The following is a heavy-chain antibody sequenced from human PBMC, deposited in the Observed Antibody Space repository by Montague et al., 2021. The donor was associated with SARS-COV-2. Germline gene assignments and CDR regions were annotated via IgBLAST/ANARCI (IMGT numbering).Heavy chain of an antibody. J-gene: IGHJ4*02. Sequence: CAISGDRVSTNSGTWNWVRLSPSRGLEWLGRTYYRSEWYSDYSVSVKSRISINPDISKNQFSLQLNSVTPEDTAVYYCARAERGSCGGGNCYQYFFNYWGQGTLVTVSS. V-gene: IGHV6-1*01. CDR1: GDRVSTNSGT. D-gene: IGHD2-15*01. CDR3: ARAERGSCGGGNCYQYFFNY. CDR2: TYYRSEWYS.